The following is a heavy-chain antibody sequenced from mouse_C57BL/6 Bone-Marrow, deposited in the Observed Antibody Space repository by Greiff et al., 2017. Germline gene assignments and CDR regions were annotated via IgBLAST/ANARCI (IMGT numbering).Heavy chain of an antibody. V-gene: IGHV1-59*01. CDR1: GYTFTSYW. J-gene: IGHJ2*01. Sequence: QVQLQQPGAELVRPGTSVKLSCKASGYTFTSYWMHWVKQRPGQGLEWIGVIDPSVSYTNYNQKFKGKATLTVDTSSSTAYMQLSSLTSEDSAVYYCARHYYDLDDFDYWGQGTTLTVSS. D-gene: IGHD2-4*01. CDR2: IDPSVSYT. CDR3: ARHYYDLDDFDY.